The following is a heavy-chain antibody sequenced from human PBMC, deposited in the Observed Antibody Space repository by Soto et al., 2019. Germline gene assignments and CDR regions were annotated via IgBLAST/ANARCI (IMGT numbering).Heavy chain of an antibody. J-gene: IGHJ4*02. CDR2: ISGSGGST. D-gene: IGHD5-18*01. V-gene: IGHV3-23*01. CDR1: GFTFSSYA. CDR3: AKDRRAAMVQFFDY. Sequence: PGGSLRLSWAASGFTFSSYAMSWVRQAPGKGLEWVSAISGSGGSTYYADSVKGRFTISRDNSKNTLYLQMNSLRAEDTAVYYCAKDRRAAMVQFFDYWGQGTLVTVSS.